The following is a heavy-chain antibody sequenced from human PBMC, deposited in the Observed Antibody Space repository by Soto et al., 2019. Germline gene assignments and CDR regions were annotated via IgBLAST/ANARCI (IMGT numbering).Heavy chain of an antibody. J-gene: IGHJ6*02. CDR2: NNTPSSVI. CDR3: ATYKSNWFYYGMDV. V-gene: IGHV3-21*06. Sequence: EVQLVESGGGLVKPGGSLRLSCAASGFTFSSYTMNWVRQAPGKGLEWVSSNNTPSSVINYADSVKGRFTISRDNAKNSLYLQMSSLRAEDTAVYYCATYKSNWFYYGMDVWGQGTTVTVSS. D-gene: IGHD6-13*01. CDR1: GFTFSSYT.